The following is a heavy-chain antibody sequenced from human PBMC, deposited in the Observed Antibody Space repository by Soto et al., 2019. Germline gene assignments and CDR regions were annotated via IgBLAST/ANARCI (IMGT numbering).Heavy chain of an antibody. CDR3: ARGAPVFIQH. D-gene: IGHD3-10*01. J-gene: IGHJ1*01. Sequence: GGSLRLSCAASGFTFSTFDMSWVRQPPGKGLEWVSVISGRDDSANYADSVKGRFTISKDKSSNTLYLQMNNLRAEDTAVYYCARGAPVFIQHWGQGTLVTVSS. V-gene: IGHV3-23*01. CDR2: ISGRDDSA. CDR1: GFTFSTFD.